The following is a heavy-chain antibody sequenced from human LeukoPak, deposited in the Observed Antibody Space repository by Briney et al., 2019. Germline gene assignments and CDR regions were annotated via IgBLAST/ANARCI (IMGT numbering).Heavy chain of an antibody. Sequence: ASVTVSCKVSGYTLTELSMHWVRQAPGKGLEWMGGFDPEDGETIYAQKFQGRVTMTEDTSTDTAYMELSSLRSEDTAVYYCATCLNYDFWSAGTYYFDYWGQGTLVTVSS. D-gene: IGHD3-3*01. CDR1: GYTLTELS. V-gene: IGHV1-24*01. J-gene: IGHJ4*02. CDR2: FDPEDGET. CDR3: ATCLNYDFWSAGTYYFDY.